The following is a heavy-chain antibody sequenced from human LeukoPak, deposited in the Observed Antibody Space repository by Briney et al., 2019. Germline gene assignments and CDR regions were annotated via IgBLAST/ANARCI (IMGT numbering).Heavy chain of an antibody. D-gene: IGHD1-26*01. J-gene: IGHJ4*02. CDR1: GFTFSSYA. Sequence: GGSLRLSCAASGFTFSSYAMSWVRQAPGKGLEWVSVIYSGGSTYYADSVKGRFTISRDNSKNTLYLQMNSLRAEDTAVYYCAKRVVGATTVYYFDYWGQGTLVTVSS. CDR3: AKRVVGATTVYYFDY. CDR2: IYSGGST. V-gene: IGHV3-23*03.